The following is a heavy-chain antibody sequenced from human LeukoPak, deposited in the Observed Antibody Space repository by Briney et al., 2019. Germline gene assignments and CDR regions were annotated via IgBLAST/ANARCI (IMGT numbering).Heavy chain of an antibody. CDR3: ARGPSAGY. J-gene: IGHJ4*02. Sequence: GGSLRLSCAASGFTFSDFRMTWVRQAPGKGLEWVANINLDGSERYYVDSVKGRFTISRDNAKNSLYLQMSSLTVEDTAVYYCARGPSAGYWGQGTLVTVSS. CDR1: GFTFSDFR. CDR2: INLDGSER. V-gene: IGHV3-7*01.